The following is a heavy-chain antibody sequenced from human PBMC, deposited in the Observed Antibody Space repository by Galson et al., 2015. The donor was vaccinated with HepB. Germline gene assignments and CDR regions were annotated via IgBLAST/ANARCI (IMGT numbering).Heavy chain of an antibody. CDR3: AGYFGSGSYIPRTFDY. J-gene: IGHJ4*02. CDR1: GYTLTELS. V-gene: IGHV1-24*01. D-gene: IGHD3-10*01. CDR2: FDPEDGET. Sequence: SVKVSCKVSGYTLTELSMHWVRQAPGKGLEWMGGFDPEDGETVYAQKFQGRVTMTEDTSTDTAYMELSSLRSEDTAVYYCAGYFGSGSYIPRTFDYWGQGTLVTVSS.